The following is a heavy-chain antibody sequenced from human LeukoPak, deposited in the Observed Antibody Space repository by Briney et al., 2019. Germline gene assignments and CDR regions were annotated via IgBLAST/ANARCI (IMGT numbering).Heavy chain of an antibody. CDR3: ARGAAVAGKSPPTYYYYYYGMDV. CDR1: ASTFSTYS. D-gene: IGHD6-19*01. Sequence: GGSLRLSCAASASTFSTYSMNWVRQAPGKGLEWISYINTFSNPIYYADSVRGRFTVSRDNAKNSLYLQMNSLRDDDTAVYYCARGAAVAGKSPPTYYYYYYGMDVWGQGTTVTVSS. V-gene: IGHV3-48*02. J-gene: IGHJ6*02. CDR2: INTFSNPI.